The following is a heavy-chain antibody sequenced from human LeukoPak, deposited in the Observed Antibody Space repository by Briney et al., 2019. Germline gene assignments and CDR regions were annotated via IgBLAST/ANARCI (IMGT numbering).Heavy chain of an antibody. CDR2: IYYSGST. V-gene: IGHV4-59*01. CDR3: ARVTWEYYYDSSGNPGWYFDL. D-gene: IGHD3-22*01. J-gene: IGHJ2*01. CDR1: GGSISSYY. Sequence: NPSETVSLTCTVYGGSISSYYWSWVRQPPGKGLEWIGYIYYSGSTNYNPSLKSRVTISVDTSKNQFSLKLSSVTAADTAVYYCARVTWEYYYDSSGNPGWYFDLWGRGTLVTVSS.